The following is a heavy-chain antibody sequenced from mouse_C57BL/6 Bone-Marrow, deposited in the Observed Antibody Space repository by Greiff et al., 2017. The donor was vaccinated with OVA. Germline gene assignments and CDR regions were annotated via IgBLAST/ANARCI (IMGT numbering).Heavy chain of an antibody. D-gene: IGHD1-1*01. J-gene: IGHJ1*03. CDR3: ARSRGSSLSYWYFDV. Sequence: QVQLQQPGAELVRPGTSVKLSCKASGYTFTSYWMHWVKQRPGQGLEWIGVIDPSDSYTNYNQKFKGKATLTVDTSSSTAYMQLSSLTSEDSAVYYCARSRGSSLSYWYFDVWGTGTTVTVSS. V-gene: IGHV1-59*01. CDR1: GYTFTSYW. CDR2: IDPSDSYT.